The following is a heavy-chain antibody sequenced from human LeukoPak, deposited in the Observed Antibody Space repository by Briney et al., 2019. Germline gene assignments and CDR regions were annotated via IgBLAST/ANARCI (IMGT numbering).Heavy chain of an antibody. CDR1: GFTFSSYA. CDR3: ARSSGSYIGDVDY. J-gene: IGHJ4*02. CDR2: ISSNGGIT. Sequence: GGSLRLSCAASGFTFSSYAMHWVRQAPGKGPEYVSAISSNGGITYYANSVKGRFTISRDNSKNTMYLQMGIMRAEDMAVYYCARSSGSYIGDVDYWGQGTLVTVSS. V-gene: IGHV3-64*01. D-gene: IGHD1-26*01.